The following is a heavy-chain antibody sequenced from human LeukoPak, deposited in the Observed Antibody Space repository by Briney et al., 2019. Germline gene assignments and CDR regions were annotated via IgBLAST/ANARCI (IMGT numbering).Heavy chain of an antibody. CDR1: GGSISRGDDY. Sequence: SETLSLTCTVSGGSISRGDDYWSWIRQHPGKGLEWIGYIHYSGSTYYNPSLTSRFSISVDTSKNQFSLKLTSVTAADTAVYYCARDGLIRGQGTLVTVSS. CDR3: ARDGLI. CDR2: IHYSGST. V-gene: IGHV4-31*03. D-gene: IGHD3-10*01. J-gene: IGHJ4*02.